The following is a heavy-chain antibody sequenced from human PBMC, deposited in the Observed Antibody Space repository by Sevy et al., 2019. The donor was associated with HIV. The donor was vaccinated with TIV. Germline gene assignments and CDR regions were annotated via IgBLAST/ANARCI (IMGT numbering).Heavy chain of an antibody. J-gene: IGHJ6*02. Sequence: SETLSLTCTVSGGSVSSGSYYWSWIRQPPGKGLEGIGYIYYRGRTNYNPSLKSLVTISVDTSKNQFSLKLSSVTAADTAVYYGASAGRFLEWLSANYYYGMDVWGQGTTVTVSS. CDR3: ASAGRFLEWLSANYYYGMDV. CDR1: GGSVSSGSYY. V-gene: IGHV4-61*01. CDR2: IYYRGRT. D-gene: IGHD3-3*01.